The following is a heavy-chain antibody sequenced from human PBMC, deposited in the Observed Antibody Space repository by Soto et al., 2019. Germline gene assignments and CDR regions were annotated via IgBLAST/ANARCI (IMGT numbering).Heavy chain of an antibody. J-gene: IGHJ5*02. CDR2: IIPIFGTS. CDR3: VIGKMREMATILRDKWFEP. V-gene: IGHV1-69*01. D-gene: IGHD5-12*01. CDR1: GGTSNNHA. Sequence: QVQLVQSGAEVKKPGSSVKVSCKASGGTSNNHAINWVRQAPGQGLEWMGGIIPIFGTSNYAQKFQGRVTITADESTRTAYMELSSLRSEHTAVYYCVIGKMREMATILRDKWFEPWGQGTLVTVSS.